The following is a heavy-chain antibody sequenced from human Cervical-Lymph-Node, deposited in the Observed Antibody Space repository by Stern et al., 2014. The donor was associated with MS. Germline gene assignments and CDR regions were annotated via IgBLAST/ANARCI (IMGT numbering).Heavy chain of an antibody. V-gene: IGHV2-5*02. CDR2: SYWDADK. CDR1: GFSVATAGVG. CDR3: AHSRVKYCRGGTCYSSLFDY. J-gene: IGHJ4*02. D-gene: IGHD2-15*01. Sequence: ESGPTLVKPTQTVTLTCTLSGFSVATAGVGVGWIRQPPGKALEWLSVSYWDADKLYSPSLKNRLTIIKDSSKNQVVLTMTNVDPVDTATYYCAHSRVKYCRGGTCYSSLFDYWGQGTLVTVSS.